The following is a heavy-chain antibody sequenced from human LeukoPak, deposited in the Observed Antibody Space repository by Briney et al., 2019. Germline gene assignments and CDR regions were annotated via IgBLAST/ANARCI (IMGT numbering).Heavy chain of an antibody. V-gene: IGHV3-23*01. Sequence: GGSLRLSCAASGFTFSNYAMSWVRQAPGKGLEWVSSISDSGGSTFYADSVKGRFTISRDNSKNTLYLQMNSLRAEDTAVYYCAKRIQSALATGYWGQGTLVTVSS. CDR3: AKRIQSALATGY. J-gene: IGHJ4*02. CDR2: ISDSGGST. CDR1: GFTFSNYA. D-gene: IGHD5-18*01.